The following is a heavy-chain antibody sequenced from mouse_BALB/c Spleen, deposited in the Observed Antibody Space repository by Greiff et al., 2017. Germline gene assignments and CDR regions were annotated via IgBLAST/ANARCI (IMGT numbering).Heavy chain of an antibody. CDR3: ARGGYGAWFAY. D-gene: IGHD1-1*02. Sequence: QVQLQQSGPELVKPGASVKMSCKASGYTFTDYVISWVKQRTGQGLEWIGEIYPGSGSTYYNEKFKGKATLTADKSSNTAYMQLSSLTSEDSAVYFCARGGYGAWFAYWGQGTLVTVSA. V-gene: IGHV1-81*01. CDR1: GYTFTDYV. CDR2: IYPGSGST. J-gene: IGHJ3*01.